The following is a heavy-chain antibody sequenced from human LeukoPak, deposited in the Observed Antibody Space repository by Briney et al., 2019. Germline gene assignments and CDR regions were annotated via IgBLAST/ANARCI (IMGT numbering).Heavy chain of an antibody. Sequence: ASVKVSCKASGYTFTGYYMHWVRQAPGQGLEWMGWINPNSGGTNYAQKFQGWVTMTRDTSISTAYMELSRLRSDDTAVYYCARVHGGLTDGMDVWGQGTTVTVSS. CDR3: ARVHGGLTDGMDV. CDR2: INPNSGGT. J-gene: IGHJ6*02. V-gene: IGHV1-2*04. CDR1: GYTFTGYY. D-gene: IGHD1-14*01.